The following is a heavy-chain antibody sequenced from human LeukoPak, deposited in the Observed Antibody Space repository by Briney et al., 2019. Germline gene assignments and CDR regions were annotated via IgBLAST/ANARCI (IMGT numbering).Heavy chain of an antibody. CDR3: AKGEQQLATYGMDV. J-gene: IGHJ6*02. D-gene: IGHD6-13*01. Sequence: PGGSLRLSCAASGFTVSSNYMSWVRQAPGKGLEWVSAISGSGGSTYYADSVKGRFTISRDNSKNTLYLQMNSLRAEDTAVYYCAKGEQQLATYGMDVWGQGTTVTVSS. CDR2: ISGSGGST. V-gene: IGHV3-23*01. CDR1: GFTVSSNY.